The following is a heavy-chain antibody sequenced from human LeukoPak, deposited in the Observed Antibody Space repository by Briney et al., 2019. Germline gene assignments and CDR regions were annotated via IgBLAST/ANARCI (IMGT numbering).Heavy chain of an antibody. CDR2: IKQDGSQR. Sequence: PGGSLRLSCAASGFTFSDYWMSWVRQAPGKGLEWVANIKQDGSQRFYVDSVKGRFTISRDNAKNSLYLQMSSLRAEDTAVYYCARHYDSSGYSLDYWGQGTLVTVSS. D-gene: IGHD3-22*01. J-gene: IGHJ4*02. CDR1: GFTFSDYW. V-gene: IGHV3-7*01. CDR3: ARHYDSSGYSLDY.